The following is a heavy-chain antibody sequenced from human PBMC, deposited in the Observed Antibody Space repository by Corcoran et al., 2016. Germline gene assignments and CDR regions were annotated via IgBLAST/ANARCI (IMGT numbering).Heavy chain of an antibody. CDR3: AREGGIEMATILEIGFPNYFDY. Sequence: QVQLVQSGAEVKKPGASVKVSCKASGYTFTSYYMHWVRQAPGQGLEWMGIINPSGGSTSYAQKFQGRVTMTRDTSTSTVYMELSSLRSEDTAVYYCAREGGIEMATILEIGFPNYFDYWGQGTLVTVSS. V-gene: IGHV1-46*01. CDR1: GYTFTSYY. J-gene: IGHJ4*02. CDR2: INPSGGST. D-gene: IGHD5-12*01.